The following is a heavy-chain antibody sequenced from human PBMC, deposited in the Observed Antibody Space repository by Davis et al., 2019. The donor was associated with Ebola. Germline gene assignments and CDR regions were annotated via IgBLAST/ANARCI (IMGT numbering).Heavy chain of an antibody. Sequence: PSETLSLTCTVSDDSISSGNFYWGWIRQSPGKGLEWIGRVYYNENIYYNPTLKSRVTISIDTPRNHFSLKLSSVTAADTAVYYCARRMDLRLHYFEYWGQGTLVTVSS. CDR3: ARRMDLRLHYFEY. J-gene: IGHJ4*02. CDR1: DDSISSGNFY. CDR2: VYYNENI. D-gene: IGHD5-18*01. V-gene: IGHV4-39*02.